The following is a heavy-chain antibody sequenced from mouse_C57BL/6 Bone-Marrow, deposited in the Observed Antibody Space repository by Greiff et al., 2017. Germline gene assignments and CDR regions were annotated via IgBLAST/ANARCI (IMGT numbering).Heavy chain of an antibody. CDR1: GYSFTDYN. J-gene: IGHJ2*01. CDR2: INPNNGGT. Sequence: VQLQQSGPELVKPGASVTIPCKASGYSFTDYNMDWVKQSHGKSLEWIGDINPNNGGTIYNQKFKGKARLTVDKSSNTAYMELRSLTSEDTEVYYCARRPVYYGSSMDFDYWGQGTTLTVSS. V-gene: IGHV1-18*01. CDR3: ARRPVYYGSSMDFDY. D-gene: IGHD1-1*01.